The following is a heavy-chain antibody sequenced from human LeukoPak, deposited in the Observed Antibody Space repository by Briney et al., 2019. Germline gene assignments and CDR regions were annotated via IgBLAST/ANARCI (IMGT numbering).Heavy chain of an antibody. CDR3: AKESLPYGDPLFDY. J-gene: IGHJ4*02. CDR2: ISYDGSKK. CDR1: GFTFSSYG. V-gene: IGHV3-30*18. D-gene: IGHD4-17*01. Sequence: PGRSLRLSCAASGFTFSSYGMHWVRQAPGKGLEWVAVISYDGSKKYYADSVKGRFTISRDNSKNTLYLQLNSLRVEDTAVYYCAKESLPYGDPLFDYWGRGTLVTVSP.